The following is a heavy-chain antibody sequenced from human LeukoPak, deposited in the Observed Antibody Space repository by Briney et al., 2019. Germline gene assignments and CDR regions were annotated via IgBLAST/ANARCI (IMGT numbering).Heavy chain of an antibody. CDR2: INPSGGST. CDR3: ARDQEYCSSTSCYANYYMDV. CDR1: GYTFTSYY. Sequence: ASVKVSCKASGYTFTSYYMHWVRQAPGQGLEWMGIINPSGGSTSYAQKFQGRVTMTRDTSTSTVYMELSSLRSEDTAVYYCARDQEYCSSTSCYANYYMDVWGKGTTVTISS. V-gene: IGHV1-46*01. D-gene: IGHD2-2*01. J-gene: IGHJ6*03.